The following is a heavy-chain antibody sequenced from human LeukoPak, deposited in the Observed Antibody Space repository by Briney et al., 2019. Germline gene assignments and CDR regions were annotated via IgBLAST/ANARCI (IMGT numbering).Heavy chain of an antibody. V-gene: IGHV1-46*04. J-gene: IGHJ4*02. CDR2: IFTSGGGT. CDR3: AREPPSHFYFDF. Sequence: ASVKVSCRASGYTFTNYYMHCVRQAPGQGREGMGIIFTSGGGTSYPPRLQGRVTMTRDTSTSTVYMELSSLRSEDTAVYYCAREPPSHFYFDFWGQGTLVTVSS. CDR1: GYTFTNYY. D-gene: IGHD3-3*02.